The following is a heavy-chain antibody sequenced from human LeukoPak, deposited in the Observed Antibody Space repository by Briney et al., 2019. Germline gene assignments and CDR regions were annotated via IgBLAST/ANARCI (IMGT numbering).Heavy chain of an antibody. CDR1: GGSISSYY. D-gene: IGHD3-16*02. CDR3: ARGPRLYDYVWGSYRLAPYWYFDL. Sequence: SETLSLTCTVSGGSISSYYWSWIRQPPGKGLEWIGYIYYSGSTNYNPSLKSRVTISVDAPKNQFSLKLSSVTAADTAVYYCARGPRLYDYVWGSYRLAPYWYFDLWGRGTLVTVSS. CDR2: IYYSGST. J-gene: IGHJ2*01. V-gene: IGHV4-59*01.